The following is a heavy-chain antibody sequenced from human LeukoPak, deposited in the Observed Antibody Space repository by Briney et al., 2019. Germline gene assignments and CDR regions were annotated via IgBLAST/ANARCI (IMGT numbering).Heavy chain of an antibody. CDR2: IYHSGST. Sequence: PSETLSLTCTVSGYSISSGYYWGWIRQPPGKGLEWIGSIYHSGSTYYNPSLKSRVTISVDTSKNQFSLKLSSVTAADTAVYYCARDPRNHDYGDYRWFDPWGQGTLVTVSS. CDR3: ARDPRNHDYGDYRWFDP. J-gene: IGHJ5*02. D-gene: IGHD4-17*01. V-gene: IGHV4-38-2*02. CDR1: GYSISSGYY.